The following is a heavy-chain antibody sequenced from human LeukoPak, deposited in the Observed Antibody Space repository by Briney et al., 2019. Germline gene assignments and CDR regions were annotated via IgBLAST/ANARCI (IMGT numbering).Heavy chain of an antibody. J-gene: IGHJ4*02. V-gene: IGHV1-46*01. CDR3: LRDAQRPRLTPDY. CDR1: GYTFTSYY. Sequence: GASVKVSCKASGYTFTSYYMHWVRQAPGQGLGWMGIINPSGGSTSYAQKFQGRVTMTRDTSTSTAYMELMSLRSDDTAVYYCLRDAQRPRLTPDYWGQGTLVTVSS. D-gene: IGHD6-25*01. CDR2: INPSGGST.